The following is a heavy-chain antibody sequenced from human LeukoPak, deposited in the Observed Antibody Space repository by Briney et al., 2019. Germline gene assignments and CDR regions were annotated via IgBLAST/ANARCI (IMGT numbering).Heavy chain of an antibody. Sequence: GGSLRLSCAASGFTFNSYSMNWVRQAPGKGLEWVSSISGSNSYIYYADSMKGRFTISRDNAKNSLFLQMNSLRAEDTAVYFCARDSVAVTDPDFDLWGRGTLVTVSS. J-gene: IGHJ2*01. V-gene: IGHV3-21*01. CDR3: ARDSVAVTDPDFDL. CDR1: GFTFNSYS. CDR2: ISGSNSYI. D-gene: IGHD6-19*01.